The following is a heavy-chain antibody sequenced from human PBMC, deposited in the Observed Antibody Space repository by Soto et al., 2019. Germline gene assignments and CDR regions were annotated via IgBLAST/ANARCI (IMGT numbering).Heavy chain of an antibody. CDR2: IYYSGST. Sequence: QLQLQESGPGLVKPSETLSLTCTVSGGSISSSSYYWGWIRQPPGKGLEWIGSIYYSGSTYYNPSLKTRVTISVDTSKNQFSLKLSSVTAADTAVYYCARRDSSPRYRYWGQGTLVTVSS. CDR1: GGSISSSSYY. CDR3: ARRDSSPRYRY. V-gene: IGHV4-39*01. J-gene: IGHJ4*02. D-gene: IGHD3-16*02.